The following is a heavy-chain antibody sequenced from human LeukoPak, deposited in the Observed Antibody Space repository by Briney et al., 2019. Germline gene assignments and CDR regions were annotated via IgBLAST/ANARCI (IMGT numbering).Heavy chain of an antibody. CDR3: AKTLTIFGVVINSPGFDP. V-gene: IGHV1-69*13. CDR2: IIPIFGTA. D-gene: IGHD3-3*01. Sequence: SVKVSCKASGGTFSSYAISWVRQAPGQGREWMGGIIPIFGTANYAQKFQGSVTITADESTSTAYMELSSLRSEDTAVYYCAKTLTIFGVVINSPGFDPWGQGTLVTVSS. J-gene: IGHJ5*02. CDR1: GGTFSSYA.